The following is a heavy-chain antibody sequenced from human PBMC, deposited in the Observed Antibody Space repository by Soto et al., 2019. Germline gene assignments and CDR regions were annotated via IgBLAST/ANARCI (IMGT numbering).Heavy chain of an antibody. CDR3: ARSEATVLDS. Sequence: QVQLQESGPGLVKPSGTLSLTCTVSGGSMSSSNWWNWVRQSPGKGLEWIGETHASGRTNYSPSLKSRVTISVDKSKNQFSLQLTSVTAADTAVYYCARSEATVLDSWGQGTLVTVSS. CDR1: GGSMSSSNW. D-gene: IGHD4-17*01. V-gene: IGHV4-4*02. J-gene: IGHJ4*02. CDR2: THASGRT.